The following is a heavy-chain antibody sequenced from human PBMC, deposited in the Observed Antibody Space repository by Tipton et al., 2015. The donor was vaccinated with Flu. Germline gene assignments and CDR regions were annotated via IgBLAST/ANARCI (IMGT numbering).Heavy chain of an antibody. Sequence: TLSLTCSVSGDSISSFYWSWIRQPPGKGLEWIAYISNSGSSNYNPSLKSRITVSVDTSKNQFSLKLSSVTAADTAVYYCARGDCSSTSCLDYWGQGTLVTVSS. D-gene: IGHD2-2*01. CDR3: ARGDCSSTSCLDY. V-gene: IGHV4-59*01. CDR2: ISNSGSS. J-gene: IGHJ4*02. CDR1: GDSISSFY.